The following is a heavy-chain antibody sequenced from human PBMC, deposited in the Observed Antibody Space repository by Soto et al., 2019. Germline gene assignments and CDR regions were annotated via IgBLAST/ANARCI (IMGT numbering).Heavy chain of an antibody. J-gene: IGHJ6*02. D-gene: IGHD6-13*01. Sequence: ESGGGVVQPGRSLRLSCAASGFSFSSYGMHWVRQAPGKGLEWVAVMSYDGRQKYYADSVKDRFVISRDNSKNTLYLQLNSLRAEDTAVYYCAKSYSSSWPYYRSYGLDVWGQGTTVTGSS. CDR3: AKSYSSSWPYYRSYGLDV. V-gene: IGHV3-30*18. CDR2: MSYDGRQK. CDR1: GFSFSSYG.